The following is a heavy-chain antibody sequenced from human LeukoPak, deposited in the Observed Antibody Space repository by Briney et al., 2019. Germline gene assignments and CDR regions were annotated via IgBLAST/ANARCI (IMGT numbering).Heavy chain of an antibody. CDR3: VRGGWRYFDY. V-gene: IGHV3-7*01. J-gene: IGHJ4*02. CDR2: INLDGSEK. CDR1: GFTFSNYW. D-gene: IGHD3-9*01. Sequence: GGSLRLSCAASGFTFSNYWMSWVRQAPGKGLDWVARINLDGSEKYYVDSVKGRFTISRDSAKTSLYLQMNSLRAENTAVYYCVRGGWRYFDYWGQGTLVTVSS.